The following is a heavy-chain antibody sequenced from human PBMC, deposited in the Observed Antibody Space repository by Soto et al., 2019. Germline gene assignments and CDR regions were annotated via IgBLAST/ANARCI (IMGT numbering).Heavy chain of an antibody. CDR2: ISSTGGTI. V-gene: IGHV3-48*01. CDR3: AREALQGATRLYYFDF. D-gene: IGHD1-26*01. Sequence: GGSLRLSSAASGGNFSIYSMNWVRQAPGKGLEWVSHISSTGGTIYSADSVKGRFTISRDNAKNSQYLQMNSLRAEDTAVFYCAREALQGATRLYYFDFWGQGTLVTVSS. J-gene: IGHJ4*02. CDR1: GGNFSIYS.